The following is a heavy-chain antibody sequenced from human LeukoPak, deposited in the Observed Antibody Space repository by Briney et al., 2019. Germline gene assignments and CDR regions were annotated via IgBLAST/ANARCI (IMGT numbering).Heavy chain of an antibody. CDR3: ARAVAGTSLVDF. Sequence: SETLSLTCTISGGSIGGDHWSWIRQAPGEGLEWIGYISYTGSTSYNPSLRSRVTISLNTPENQFSLRLTSVTAADTAVYYCARAVAGTSLVDFWGQGTLVAVSS. D-gene: IGHD6-19*01. V-gene: IGHV4-59*08. CDR2: ISYTGST. CDR1: GGSIGGDH. J-gene: IGHJ4*02.